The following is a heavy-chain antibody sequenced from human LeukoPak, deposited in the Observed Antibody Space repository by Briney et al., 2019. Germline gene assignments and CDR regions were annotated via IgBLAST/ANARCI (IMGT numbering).Heavy chain of an antibody. CDR1: GGSISSCY. CDR2: IYYSGST. CDR3: ARVTRFLWFGELAYSWFDP. Sequence: SETLSLTCTVSGGSISSCYWSWIRQPPGKGLEWIGYIYYSGSTNYNPSLKSRVTISVDTSKNQFSLKLSSVTAADTAVYYCARVTRFLWFGELAYSWFDPWGQGTLVTVSS. J-gene: IGHJ5*02. D-gene: IGHD3-10*01. V-gene: IGHV4-59*01.